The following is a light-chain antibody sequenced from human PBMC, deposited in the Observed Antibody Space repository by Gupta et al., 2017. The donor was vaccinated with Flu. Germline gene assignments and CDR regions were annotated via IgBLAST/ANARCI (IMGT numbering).Light chain of an antibody. Sequence: VERATPSCRASQRGSSCLAWYQQKTRQAPRLLMYDASNSANGIPARFSGSGSGTDYTLTISSREPEDCSVYYCQQRSNWPPAFGQGTKVEIK. CDR2: DAS. J-gene: IGKJ1*01. CDR3: QQRSNWPPA. V-gene: IGKV3-11*01. CDR1: QRGSSC.